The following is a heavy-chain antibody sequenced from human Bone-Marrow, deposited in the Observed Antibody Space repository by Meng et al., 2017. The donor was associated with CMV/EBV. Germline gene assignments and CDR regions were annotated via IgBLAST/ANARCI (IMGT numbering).Heavy chain of an antibody. CDR2: ISSSSSYI. CDR1: GFTFSSYA. CDR3: AKGGRSTDWSFDY. V-gene: IGHV3-23*01. J-gene: IGHJ4*02. D-gene: IGHD3-9*01. Sequence: GGSLRLSCAASGFTFSSYAMNWVRQAPGKGLEWVSSISSSSSYIYYADSVKGRFTISRDNSKNTVYLQMNSLRAEDTAKYYCAKGGRSTDWSFDYWGQATLVTVSS.